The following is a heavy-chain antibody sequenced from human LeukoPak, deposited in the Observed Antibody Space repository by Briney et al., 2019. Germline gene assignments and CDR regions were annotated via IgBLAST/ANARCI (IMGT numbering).Heavy chain of an antibody. Sequence: TSETLSLTCAVYGGSFSGYYWSWIRQTPGKGLEWIGNIDYVGNTNYNPSLKSRVTISIDTSKNLFSLKLHSVTAADTSLYYCTRSGSYYRRGASDIWGRGTMVVVSS. CDR3: TRSGSYYRRGASDI. V-gene: IGHV4-34*01. CDR1: GGSFSGYY. CDR2: IDYVGNT. D-gene: IGHD1-26*01. J-gene: IGHJ3*02.